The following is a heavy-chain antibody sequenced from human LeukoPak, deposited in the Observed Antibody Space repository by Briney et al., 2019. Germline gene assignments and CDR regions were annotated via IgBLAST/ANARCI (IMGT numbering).Heavy chain of an antibody. CDR1: GYSFSSYD. J-gene: IGHJ4*02. Sequence: GASVKVSCKASGYSFSSYDINWVRQATGQGLEWMGWMNPNSGNTGYAQKFQGRVTMTRNTSINAAYMELSGLISEDTAVYFCTTAGESPIRYFDYWGQGTLVTVSS. CDR2: MNPNSGNT. CDR3: TTAGESPIRYFDY. V-gene: IGHV1-8*01. D-gene: IGHD3-9*01.